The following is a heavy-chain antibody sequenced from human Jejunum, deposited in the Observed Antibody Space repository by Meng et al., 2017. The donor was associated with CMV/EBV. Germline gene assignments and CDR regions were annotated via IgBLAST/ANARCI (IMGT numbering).Heavy chain of an antibody. CDR2: INSHSGAT. J-gene: IGHJ5*02. CDR3: LTYTSSSHSFGP. D-gene: IGHD6-6*01. CDR1: GDTPTADF. Sequence: CNASGDTPTADFMFWVRQAPGQGLEWMGWINSHSGATQYAQKFQGRVTMTRDTSISTVYMDLSSLRSDDTADYYCLTYTSSSHSFGPWGQGTLVTVSS. V-gene: IGHV1-2*02.